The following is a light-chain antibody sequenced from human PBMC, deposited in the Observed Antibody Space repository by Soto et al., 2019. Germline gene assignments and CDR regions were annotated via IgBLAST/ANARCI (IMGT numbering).Light chain of an antibody. CDR2: AVS. J-gene: IGKJ2*02. CDR3: HQYGGSPLRST. CDR1: QSVSSKS. Sequence: EIVLKRSPGTLTLSPGERATLSCRASQSVSSKSFAWFQQIPGQAPRLLIYAVSSRATGIPDRFSGSGSGTDFTVTISRLEPEDFAVYYCHQYGGSPLRSTFGQGTKLEIK. V-gene: IGKV3-20*01.